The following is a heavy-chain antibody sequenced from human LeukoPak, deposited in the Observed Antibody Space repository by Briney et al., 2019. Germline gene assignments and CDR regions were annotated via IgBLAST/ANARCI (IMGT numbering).Heavy chain of an antibody. V-gene: IGHV4-39*07. D-gene: IGHD2-15*01. CDR2: IYYSGST. Sequence: PSETLSLTCTVSGGSISSSSYYWGWIRQPPGKGLEWIRSIYYSGSTYYNPSLKSRVTISVDTSKNQFSLKLSSVTAADTAVYYCARAGGGGSWIFDYWGQGTLVTVSS. J-gene: IGHJ4*02. CDR1: GGSISSSSYY. CDR3: ARAGGGGSWIFDY.